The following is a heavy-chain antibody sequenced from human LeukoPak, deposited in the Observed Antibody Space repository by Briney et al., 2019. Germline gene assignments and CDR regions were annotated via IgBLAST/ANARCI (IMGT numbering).Heavy chain of an antibody. CDR3: ARGMRSAKQQLGHNWFDP. D-gene: IGHD6-13*01. CDR1: GESFSGYN. CDR2: INHSGST. J-gene: IGHJ5*02. Sequence: SGTLSLTCADYGESFSGYNRRWIRHPPGEGREWIGEINHSGSTKYNPSLKSRVTISVDTSKNQFSLKLSSVTAEDTAVYYGARGMRSAKQQLGHNWFDPWGQGALVTVSS. V-gene: IGHV4-34*01.